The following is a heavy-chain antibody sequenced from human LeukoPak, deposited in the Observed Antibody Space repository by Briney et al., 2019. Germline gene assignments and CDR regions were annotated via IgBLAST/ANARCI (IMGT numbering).Heavy chain of an antibody. CDR2: ISWNSGSI. CDR1: GFTFDDFA. Sequence: GGSLRLSCAASGFTFDDFAMHWVRQVPGKGLEWVSGISWNSGSIGYADSVKGRFTISRDNSKNTLYLQMNSLRAEDTAVYYCAKDPYYDSSGYHPDYWGQGTLVTVSS. V-gene: IGHV3-9*01. D-gene: IGHD3-22*01. J-gene: IGHJ4*02. CDR3: AKDPYYDSSGYHPDY.